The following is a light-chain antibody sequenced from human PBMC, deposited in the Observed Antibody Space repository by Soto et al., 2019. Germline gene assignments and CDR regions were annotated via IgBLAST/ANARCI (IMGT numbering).Light chain of an antibody. CDR1: QSLNNN. Sequence: EIVMTQSPATLSVSPGEKATLSCRASQSLNNNLAWYQQKPVQGPRLLIYFASTRATGIPARFSGSGSGTEFSRTISSLQSEGFAIDYWQQYSAWPLTFGGGTKVETK. J-gene: IGKJ4*01. CDR2: FAS. CDR3: QQYSAWPLT. V-gene: IGKV3-15*01.